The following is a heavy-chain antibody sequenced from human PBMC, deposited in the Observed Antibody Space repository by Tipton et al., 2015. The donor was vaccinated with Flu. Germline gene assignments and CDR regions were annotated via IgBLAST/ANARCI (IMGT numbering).Heavy chain of an antibody. J-gene: IGHJ5*02. D-gene: IGHD4-11*01. CDR3: ARRDYSNYVSAPKSWFDP. V-gene: IGHV4-38-2*01. Sequence: PGLVKPSETLSLTCGVSGYSISSGYYWGWIRQPPGKGLEWIGNVHQAGTTYYNPSLRSRITITVDRPKNLFSLRLTSVTAADTAVYYCARRDYSNYVSAPKSWFDPGGQGILVTVSS. CDR2: VHQAGTT. CDR1: GYSISSGYY.